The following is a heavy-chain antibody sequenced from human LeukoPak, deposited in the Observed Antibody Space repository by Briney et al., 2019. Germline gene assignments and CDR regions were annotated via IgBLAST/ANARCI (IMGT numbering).Heavy chain of an antibody. J-gene: IGHJ4*02. Sequence: SETLSLTCTVSGGSNSSYYWSWIRQPPGKGVEWIGYIYYSGSTNYNPSLKSRVTISVDTSKNQFSLKLSSVTAADTAVYYCARGTVVTVFDYWGQGTLVTVSS. CDR1: GGSNSSYY. CDR2: IYYSGST. V-gene: IGHV4-59*01. D-gene: IGHD4-23*01. CDR3: ARGTVVTVFDY.